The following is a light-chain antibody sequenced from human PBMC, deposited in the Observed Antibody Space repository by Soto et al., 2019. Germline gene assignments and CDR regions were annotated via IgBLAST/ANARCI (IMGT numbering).Light chain of an antibody. Sequence: EIVMTHSLATLSVPPGEIAPLSCRASQSVSSKLAWYHQKPGQAPRRLIHGASTRATGIPARFRRSHSGTELTLTLISLQSEDGAGYCCQHYNTWPLTCGGGTRVDI. J-gene: IGKJ4*02. V-gene: IGKV3-15*01. CDR1: QSVSSK. CDR2: GAS. CDR3: QHYNTWPLT.